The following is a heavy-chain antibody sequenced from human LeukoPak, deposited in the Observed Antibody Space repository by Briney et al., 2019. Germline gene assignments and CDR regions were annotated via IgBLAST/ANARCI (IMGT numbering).Heavy chain of an antibody. CDR1: GGSFSGYY. D-gene: IGHD6-13*01. Sequence: SETLSLTCAVYGGSFSGYYWSWIRQPPGKGLEWIGEINHSGSTNYNPSLKSRVTISVDTSKNQFSLKLSSVTAADTAVYYCARRYSSSWYPNWFDPWGQGTLVTVSS. V-gene: IGHV4-34*01. CDR2: INHSGST. J-gene: IGHJ5*02. CDR3: ARRYSSSWYPNWFDP.